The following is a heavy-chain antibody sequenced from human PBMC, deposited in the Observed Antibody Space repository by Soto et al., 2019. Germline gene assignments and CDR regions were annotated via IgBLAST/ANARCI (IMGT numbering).Heavy chain of an antibody. CDR3: ARDHYTAMANLGGYYYYGMDV. CDR1: GYTFTGYY. CDR2: INPNSGGT. Sequence: RASVKVSCKASGYTFTGYYMHWVRQAPGQGLEGMGWINPNSGGTNYAQKFQGWVTMTRDTYISTAYMELGRVRSDDTAVYYCARDHYTAMANLGGYYYYGMDVWGQGTTVTVSS. J-gene: IGHJ6*02. V-gene: IGHV1-2*04. D-gene: IGHD5-18*01.